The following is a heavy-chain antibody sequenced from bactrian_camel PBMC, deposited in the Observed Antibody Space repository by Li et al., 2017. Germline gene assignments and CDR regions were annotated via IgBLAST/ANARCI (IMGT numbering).Heavy chain of an antibody. CDR2: IYADGSNT. Sequence: HVQLVESGGGLVQPGGSLRLSCAASGFTFSGYYMTWVRQAPGKGLEWVSSIYADGSNTYYTDFVGRFTSSRDNAKNTVYLQMNSLKSEDTVLYYCATQVERSWTDFGYWGQGTQVTVS. CDR3: ATQVERSWTDFGY. CDR1: GFTFSGYY. V-gene: IGHV3-2*01. D-gene: IGHD6*01. J-gene: IGHJ6*01.